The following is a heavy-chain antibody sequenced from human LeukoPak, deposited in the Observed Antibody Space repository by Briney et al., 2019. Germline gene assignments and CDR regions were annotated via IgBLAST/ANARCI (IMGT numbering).Heavy chain of an antibody. J-gene: IGHJ4*02. D-gene: IGHD2-21*01. V-gene: IGHV3-53*01. CDR3: ASGDGYLQPY. CDR1: GFTFTNAW. Sequence: GGSLRLSCAASGFTFTNAWMHWVRQAPGKGLEWVSIIHYDGKIRYAGSVGGRFTIYRDDSENTLFLQMNSLRVDDTAVYFCASGDGYLQPYWGQGTLVTVSS. CDR2: IHYDGKI.